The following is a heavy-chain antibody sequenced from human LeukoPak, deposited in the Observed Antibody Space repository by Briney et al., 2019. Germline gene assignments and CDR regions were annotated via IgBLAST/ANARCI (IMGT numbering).Heavy chain of an antibody. D-gene: IGHD6-19*01. CDR2: IIPIFGTA. J-gene: IGHJ5*02. CDR3: ARVIAVAGTDWRDWFDP. Sequence: GASVKVSCKASGGTFSSYAISWVRQAPGQGLEWMGGIIPIFGTANYAQKFQGRVTITADESTSTAYMELSSLRSEDTAVYYCARVIAVAGTDWRDWFDPWGQGTLVTVSS. CDR1: GGTFSSYA. V-gene: IGHV1-69*13.